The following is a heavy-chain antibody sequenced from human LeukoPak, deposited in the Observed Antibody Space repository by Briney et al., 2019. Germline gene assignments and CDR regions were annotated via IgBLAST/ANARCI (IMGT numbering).Heavy chain of an antibody. CDR3: ATETGSNWFDP. V-gene: IGHV4-59*01. CDR1: GGSISSYY. CDR2: IYYSGST. J-gene: IGHJ5*02. D-gene: IGHD1-1*01. Sequence: SETLSLTCTVSGGSISSYYWSWIRQPPGKGLQWIGYIYYSGSTNYNPSLKSRVTISVDTSKNQFSLKLSSVTAADTAVYYCATETGSNWFDPWGQGTLVTVSS.